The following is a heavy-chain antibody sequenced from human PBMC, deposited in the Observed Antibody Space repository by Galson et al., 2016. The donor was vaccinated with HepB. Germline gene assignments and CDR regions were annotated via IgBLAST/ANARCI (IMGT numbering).Heavy chain of an antibody. Sequence: SLRLSCAASGLTVSSKSMSWVRQTPGKGLEWVAADSMDGRRKFYADSVKGRFTISRDNSNNMLFLQMSSLRVDDTAVYYCAKRHEYCPPVGCSVDSWGQGTLVSVSS. CDR3: AKRHEYCPPVGCSVDS. CDR2: DSMDGRRK. CDR1: GLTVSSKS. V-gene: IGHV3-30*18. D-gene: IGHD2/OR15-2a*01. J-gene: IGHJ4*02.